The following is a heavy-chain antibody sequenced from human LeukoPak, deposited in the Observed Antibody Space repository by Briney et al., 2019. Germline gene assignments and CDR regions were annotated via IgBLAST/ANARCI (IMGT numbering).Heavy chain of an antibody. Sequence: PGGSLRLSCAASGFTFSSYAMSWVRQAPGKGLEWVSAISGSGGSTYYADSVKGRFTISRDNSKNTLYLQMNSLRAGDTAVYYCARGTYGVDYFDYWGQGTLVTVSS. D-gene: IGHD4-17*01. CDR3: ARGTYGVDYFDY. V-gene: IGHV3-23*01. J-gene: IGHJ4*02. CDR1: GFTFSSYA. CDR2: ISGSGGST.